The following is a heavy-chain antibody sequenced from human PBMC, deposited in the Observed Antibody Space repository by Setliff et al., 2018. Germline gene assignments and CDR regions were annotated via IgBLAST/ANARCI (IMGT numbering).Heavy chain of an antibody. CDR2: IYWSGNT. D-gene: IGHD5-18*01. J-gene: IGHJ5*02. V-gene: IGHV4-39*01. CDR1: GGSISTATYY. CDR3: ASNRAAMALDDP. Sequence: TLSLPCTVSGGSISTATYYWGWVRQSPGKGLEWIGSIYWSGNTWYNPSFKSRVTISIDTSKNQFSLKMSSVTAADTAVYYCASNRAAMALDDPWGQGKLVTVSS.